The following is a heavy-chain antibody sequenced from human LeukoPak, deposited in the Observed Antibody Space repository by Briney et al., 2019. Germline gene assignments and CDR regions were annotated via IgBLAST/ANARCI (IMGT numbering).Heavy chain of an antibody. Sequence: GESLKISCKGSGYSFTSYWIGWVRQMPGKGLEWMGIIYPGDSDTRYSPSFQGQVTISADKSISTAYLQWSSLKASDTAMYYCARPAYSGYDWDGWIQLWSAPGYFDYWGQGTLVTVSS. CDR3: ARPAYSGYDWDGWIQLWSAPGYFDY. V-gene: IGHV5-51*01. D-gene: IGHD5-12*01. CDR2: IYPGDSDT. CDR1: GYSFTSYW. J-gene: IGHJ4*02.